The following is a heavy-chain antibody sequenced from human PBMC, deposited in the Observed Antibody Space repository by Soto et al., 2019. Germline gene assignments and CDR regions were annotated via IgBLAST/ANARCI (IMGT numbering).Heavy chain of an antibody. D-gene: IGHD2-2*01. CDR3: AREMGYCISTSCPFDY. V-gene: IGHV3-30-3*01. Sequence: QVQLVESGGGVVQPGRSLRLSCTASGFTLSSHAMHWVRQAPGKGLEWVAITSYDGSKKYHADSVKGRFTISRDNSKNTLSLQMNSLRAEDTAVYYCAREMGYCISTSCPFDYWGQGTLVTVSS. CDR2: TSYDGSKK. CDR1: GFTLSSHA. J-gene: IGHJ4*02.